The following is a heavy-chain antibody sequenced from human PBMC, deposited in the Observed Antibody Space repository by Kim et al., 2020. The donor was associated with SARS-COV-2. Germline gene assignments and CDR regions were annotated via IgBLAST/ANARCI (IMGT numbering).Heavy chain of an antibody. V-gene: IGHV1-46*01. D-gene: IGHD4-17*01. CDR1: GYTFTSYY. CDR3: ARGLRTAVFDY. CDR2: INPSGGSA. J-gene: IGHJ4*02. Sequence: ASVKVSCKASGYTFTSYYMHWVRQAPGQGLEWMGIINPSGGSATYAQRFQGRVTMTRDTSTSTVFMELSSLRSEDTAVYSCARGLRTAVFDYWGQGTLVT.